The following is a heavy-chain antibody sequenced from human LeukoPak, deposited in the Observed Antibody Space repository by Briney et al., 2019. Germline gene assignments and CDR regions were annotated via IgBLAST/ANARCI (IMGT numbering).Heavy chain of an antibody. CDR3: ASNTAGGYYYYAMDV. V-gene: IGHV3-11*04. CDR2: ISSSGSTI. Sequence: GGSLRLSCAASGFTFSDYYMSWIRQAPGTGLEWVSYISSSGSTIYYADSVKGRFTISRDNAKNSLYLQMNSLRAEDTAVYYCASNTAGGYYYYAMDVWGQGTTVTVSS. J-gene: IGHJ6*02. D-gene: IGHD5-18*01. CDR1: GFTFSDYY.